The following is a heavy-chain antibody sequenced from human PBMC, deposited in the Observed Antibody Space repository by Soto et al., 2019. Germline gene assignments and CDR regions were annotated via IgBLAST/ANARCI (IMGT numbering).Heavy chain of an antibody. CDR1: GYTFTSYG. CDR2: ISASNGNT. J-gene: IGHJ5*02. CDR3: ARVARAPGWFDP. D-gene: IGHD2-21*01. V-gene: IGHV1-18*01. Sequence: QVQLVQSGAEVKNSGASVKVSCKASGYTFTSYGFSWVRQAPGQGLEWMGWISASNGNTNYAQKLQGRVTMTTDTSTGTAYMELRSLRSDDTATYYCARVARAPGWFDPWGQGTLVTVSS.